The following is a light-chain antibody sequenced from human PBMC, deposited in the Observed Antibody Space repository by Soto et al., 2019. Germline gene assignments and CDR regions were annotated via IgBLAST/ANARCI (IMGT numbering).Light chain of an antibody. J-gene: IGKJ5*01. CDR2: AAS. Sequence: DIQLTQSPSFLSASVGDRVTITCRASQGIISYLSWYQQKPGKAHKLLIYAASTLQSGVPSRFSGSGSGTEFTLTISSLQTEDFATYYCQQLNSYPRITFGQGTRLEI. CDR3: QQLNSYPRIT. CDR1: QGIISY. V-gene: IGKV1-9*01.